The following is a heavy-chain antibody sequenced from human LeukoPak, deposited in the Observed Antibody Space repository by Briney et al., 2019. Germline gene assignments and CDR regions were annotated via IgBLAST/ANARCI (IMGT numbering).Heavy chain of an antibody. CDR1: GFTFDDYA. CDR2: ISGDGGST. Sequence: PGGSLRLSCAASGFTFDDYAMHWVRHAPGKGLEWVSLISGDGGSTYYADSVKGRFTIYRDNSKNSLYLQMNSLRTEDTALYYCAKVRGYSSSWFMGLYAFDIWGQGTMVTVSS. J-gene: IGHJ3*02. V-gene: IGHV3-43*02. CDR3: AKVRGYSSSWFMGLYAFDI. D-gene: IGHD6-13*01.